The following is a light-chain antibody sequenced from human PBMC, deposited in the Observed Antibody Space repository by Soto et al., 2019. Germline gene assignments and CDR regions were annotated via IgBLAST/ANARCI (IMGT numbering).Light chain of an antibody. J-gene: IGKJ1*01. Sequence: PGARATLSCRASQSVSSSSLAWYQQKPGQAPRLLIYGASSRATGIPDRFSGSGSGTDFTLTISRLEPEDFAVYYCEQYGSSPLTFGQGTKVEIK. V-gene: IGKV3-20*01. CDR3: EQYGSSPLT. CDR2: GAS. CDR1: QSVSSSS.